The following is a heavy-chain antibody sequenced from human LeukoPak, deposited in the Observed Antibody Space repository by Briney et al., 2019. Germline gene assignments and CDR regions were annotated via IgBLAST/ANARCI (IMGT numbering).Heavy chain of an antibody. CDR2: IYTSGST. Sequence: PSETLSLTCTVSGGSISSGSYYWSWIRQPAGKGLEWIGRIYTSGSTNYNPSLKSRVTISVDTSKNQFSLKLSSVTAADTAVYYCARGLKYYYDSSGYTQNAGYFDYWGQGTLVTVSS. V-gene: IGHV4-61*02. CDR3: ARGLKYYYDSSGYTQNAGYFDY. D-gene: IGHD3-22*01. J-gene: IGHJ4*02. CDR1: GGSISSGSYY.